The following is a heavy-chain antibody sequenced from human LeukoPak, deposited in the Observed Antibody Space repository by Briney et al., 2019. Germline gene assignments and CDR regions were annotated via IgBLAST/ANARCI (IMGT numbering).Heavy chain of an antibody. D-gene: IGHD6-19*01. J-gene: IGHJ4*02. CDR1: GYTFTSYG. V-gene: IGHV1-18*01. CDR3: ARDYGYSSPTGDYFDY. Sequence: ASVKVSCKASGYTFTSYGISWVRQAPGQGLEWMGWISAYNGNTNYAQKLQGRVTMTTDTSTSAAYMELRSLRSDDTAVYYCARDYGYSSPTGDYFDYWGQGTLVTVSS. CDR2: ISAYNGNT.